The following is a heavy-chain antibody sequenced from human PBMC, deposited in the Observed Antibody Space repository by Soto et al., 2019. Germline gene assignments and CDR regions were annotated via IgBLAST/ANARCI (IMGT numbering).Heavy chain of an antibody. CDR1: GGSISSYY. D-gene: IGHD5-12*01. J-gene: IGHJ4*02. V-gene: IGHV4-59*01. Sequence: PSETLSLTCTVSGGSISSYYWSWIRQPPGKGLKWIGYIYYSGSTNYNPSLKSRVTISVDTSKNQFSLKLSSVTAADTAVYYCAREPGGYSGYDAFDYWGQGTLVTVSS. CDR3: AREPGGYSGYDAFDY. CDR2: IYYSGST.